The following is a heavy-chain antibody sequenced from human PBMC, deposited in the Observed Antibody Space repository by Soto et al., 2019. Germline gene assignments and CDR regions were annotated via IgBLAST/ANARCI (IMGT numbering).Heavy chain of an antibody. CDR3: ARYTPEKTGTSPFDY. V-gene: IGHV4-38-2*01. J-gene: IGHJ4*02. Sequence: SETLSLTCDVSGFSITSGYYWGWIRQPPGKGLEWIGSIHHTGSTYYNPSLKSRVTISADTSKNRFSLRLSAVTAADTAVYYCARYTPEKTGTSPFDYWGQGTLVTVSS. CDR2: IHHTGST. CDR1: GFSITSGYY. D-gene: IGHD1-7*01.